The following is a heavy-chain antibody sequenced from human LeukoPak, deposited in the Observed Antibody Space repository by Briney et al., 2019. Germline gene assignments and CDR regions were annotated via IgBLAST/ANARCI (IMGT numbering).Heavy chain of an antibody. CDR1: GGSFSGYY. CDR3: ARLNYDILTGYSFDY. D-gene: IGHD3-9*01. CDR2: INHSGST. J-gene: IGHJ4*02. Sequence: PSETLSLTCAVYGGSFSGYYWSWIRQPPGKGLEWIGEINHSGSTNYNPSLKSRVTISVDTSKNQFSLKLSSVTAADTAVYYCARLNYDILTGYSFDYWGQGTLVTVSS. V-gene: IGHV4-34*01.